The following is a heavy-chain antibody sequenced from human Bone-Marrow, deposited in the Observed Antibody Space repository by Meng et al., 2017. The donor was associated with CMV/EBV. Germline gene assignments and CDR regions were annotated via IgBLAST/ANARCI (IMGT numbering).Heavy chain of an antibody. CDR1: GYTFTSYY. Sequence: ASVKVSCKASGYTFTSYYMHWVRQAPGQGLEWMGIINPSGGSTSYAQKFQGRVTMTRDTSTSTVYMELSSLRSEDTAVYYCARGDQQLDSAENFQHWGQGTLVTVSS. CDR3: ARGDQQLDSAENFQH. V-gene: IGHV1-46*01. D-gene: IGHD6-13*01. J-gene: IGHJ1*01. CDR2: INPSGGST.